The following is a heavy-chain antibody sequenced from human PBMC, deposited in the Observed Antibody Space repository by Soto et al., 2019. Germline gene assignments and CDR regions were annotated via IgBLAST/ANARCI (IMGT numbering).Heavy chain of an antibody. CDR3: ARGGVDVVATSAFDY. V-gene: IGHV1-69*01. CDR1: GGTFNNYA. Sequence: QVQLVQSGAEVKKPGSSVKVSCKASGGTFNNYAISWVRQAPRQGLEWMGGIIPIIGTADYAHKFQGRLAIGEDESTGTTFMELSSLRSEDTALYYCARGGVDVVATSAFDYWGQGTLVTVSS. J-gene: IGHJ4*02. D-gene: IGHD5-12*01. CDR2: IIPIIGTA.